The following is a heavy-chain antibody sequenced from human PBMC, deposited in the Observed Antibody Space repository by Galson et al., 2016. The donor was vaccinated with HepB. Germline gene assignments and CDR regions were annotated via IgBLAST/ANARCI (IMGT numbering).Heavy chain of an antibody. CDR1: GFTLSTYG. J-gene: IGHJ3*02. V-gene: IGHV3-33*01. CDR3: ARDDGDEPGYHDAFDI. Sequence: SLRLSCAVSGFTLSTYGIHWVRQAPGKGLEWVAVIWYDAINKFYADSVRGRFTISRDDSKHTVYQEMNSLGAEDTTMYYCARDDGDEPGYHDAFDIWGQGTMVTVSS. CDR2: IWYDAINK. D-gene: IGHD3-9*01.